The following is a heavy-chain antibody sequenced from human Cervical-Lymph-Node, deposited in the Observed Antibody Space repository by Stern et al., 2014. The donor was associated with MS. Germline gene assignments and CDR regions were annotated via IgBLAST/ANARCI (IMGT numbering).Heavy chain of an antibody. Sequence: VQLVQSGGGLIQPGGSLRLSCAAPGFTVSNNYMSWVRQAPGKGLEWVSLIYTDDSTYDAGSVKGRFTISRDSSKNKLFLQMNSLRAEDTAVYYCARAIFGVNTAAMAPDAFDTWGQGTMVTVSS. CDR2: IYTDDST. V-gene: IGHV3-53*01. CDR3: ARAIFGVNTAAMAPDAFDT. CDR1: GFTVSNNY. J-gene: IGHJ3*02. D-gene: IGHD3-3*01.